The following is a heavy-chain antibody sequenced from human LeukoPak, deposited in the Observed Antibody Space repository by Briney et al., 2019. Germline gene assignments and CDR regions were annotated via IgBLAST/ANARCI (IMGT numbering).Heavy chain of an antibody. CDR1: GYTFTSYY. CDR2: INPSGGST. CDR3: AREGSSGSSSFDY. Sequence: ASVKVSCKASGYTFTSYYMHWVQQAPGQGLEWMGIINPSGGSTSYAQKFQGRVTMTRDMSTSAVYMELSSLRSEDTAVYYCAREGSSGSSSFDYWGQGTLVTVSS. J-gene: IGHJ4*02. V-gene: IGHV1-46*01. D-gene: IGHD6-6*01.